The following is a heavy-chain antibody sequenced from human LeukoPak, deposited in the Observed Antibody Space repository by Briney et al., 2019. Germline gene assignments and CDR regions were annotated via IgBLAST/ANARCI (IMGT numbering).Heavy chain of an antibody. D-gene: IGHD6-13*01. J-gene: IGHJ4*02. CDR2: MNPNSGNT. V-gene: IGHV1-8*01. CDR1: GYTFTSYD. CDR3: ARGHQQLASFDY. Sequence: ASVKVSCKASGYTFTSYDINWVRQATGQGLEWMGWMNPNSGNTGYAQKFQGRVTMTRNTPISTAYMELSSLRSEDTAVYYCARGHQQLASFDYWGQGTLVTVSS.